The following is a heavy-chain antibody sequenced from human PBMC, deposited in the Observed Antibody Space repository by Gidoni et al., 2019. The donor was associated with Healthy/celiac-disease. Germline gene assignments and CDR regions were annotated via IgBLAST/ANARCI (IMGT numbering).Heavy chain of an antibody. CDR2: ISWNSGSI. J-gene: IGHJ4*02. CDR1: GFTFDDYA. V-gene: IGHV3-9*01. Sequence: GGGLVQPGRSLRLSCAASGFTFDDYAMHWVRQAPGKGLEWVSGISWNSGSIGYADSVKGRFTISRDNAKNSLYLQMNSLRAEDTALYYCAKDMGYSSGAYYFDYWGQGTLVTVSS. CDR3: AKDMGYSSGAYYFDY. D-gene: IGHD6-19*01.